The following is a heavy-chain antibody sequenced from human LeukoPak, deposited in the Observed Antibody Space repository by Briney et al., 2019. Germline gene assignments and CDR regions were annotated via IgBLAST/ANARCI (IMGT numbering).Heavy chain of an antibody. V-gene: IGHV3-9*01. D-gene: IGHD2-2*01. CDR2: ISWNSGSI. CDR1: GFTFDEYA. Sequence: GGSLRLFCAASGFTFDEYAMHWVRQAPAKGLEWVSGISWNSGSIGYADSVKGRFTISRDNAKNSLYLQMNSLRAEDTALYYCVKDMPDIVVVPAAIHYYYYIYVWGKGTTVTVSS. J-gene: IGHJ6*03. CDR3: VKDMPDIVVVPAAIHYYYYIYV.